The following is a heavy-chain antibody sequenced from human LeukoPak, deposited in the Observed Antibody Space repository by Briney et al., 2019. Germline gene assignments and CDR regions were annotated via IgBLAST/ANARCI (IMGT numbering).Heavy chain of an antibody. J-gene: IGHJ3*02. CDR3: ARRGYVSGTYYPTDDAFDI. CDR1: GGTFSSYA. V-gene: IGHV1-69*05. D-gene: IGHD3-10*01. Sequence: SVKVSCKASGGTFSSYAISWVRQAPGQGLEWMGGIIPIFGTANYAQKFQGRVTMATDTPTSTAYMELRSLRSDDTAVYYCARRGYVSGTYYPTDDAFDIWGQGTMVTVSS. CDR2: IIPIFGTA.